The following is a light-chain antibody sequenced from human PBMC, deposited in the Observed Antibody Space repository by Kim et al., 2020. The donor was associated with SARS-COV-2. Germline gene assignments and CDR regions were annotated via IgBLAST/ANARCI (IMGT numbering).Light chain of an antibody. CDR2: SAS. CDR3: QEYVTYPYT. J-gene: IGKJ2*01. V-gene: IGKV1-16*02. CDR1: QGIHIH. Sequence: STSVGESVTITCRASQGIHIHLAWFQQRPGKAPKTLVYSASTLESGVPSKFSGSGSGTDFTLTINSLQPEDSATYYCQEYVTYPYTFGQGTKLEI.